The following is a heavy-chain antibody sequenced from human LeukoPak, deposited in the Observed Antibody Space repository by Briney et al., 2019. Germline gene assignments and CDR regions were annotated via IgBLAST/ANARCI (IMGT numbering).Heavy chain of an antibody. J-gene: IGHJ4*01. V-gene: IGHV1-2*02. CDR1: GYTFTGYY. CDR2: INPNSGGT. Sequence: ASXXVSCKASGYTFTGYYMHWVRQAPGQGLEWMGWINPNSGGTNYSPKFQGRVTMTSDTSITTAYMELSRLRSDDTAVYYCARGFDPLADYWGQGTLVTVSS. CDR3: ARGFDPLADY.